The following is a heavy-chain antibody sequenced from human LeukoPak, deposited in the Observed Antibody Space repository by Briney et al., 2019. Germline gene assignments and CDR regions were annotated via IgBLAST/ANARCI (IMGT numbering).Heavy chain of an antibody. D-gene: IGHD1-14*01. CDR3: ARDRPGGRCMDV. CDR2: IYYSGST. Sequence: SETLSLTCTVSGGSISSSSYYWGWIRQPPGKGLEWIGSIYYSGSTYYNPSLKSRVTISVDTSKNQFSLKLSSVTAADTAVYYCARDRPGGRCMDVWCKGTTVTISS. CDR1: GGSISSSSYY. J-gene: IGHJ6*03. V-gene: IGHV4-39*07.